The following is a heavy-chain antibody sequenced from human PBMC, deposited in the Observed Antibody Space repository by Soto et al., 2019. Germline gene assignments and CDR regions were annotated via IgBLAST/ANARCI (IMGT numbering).Heavy chain of an antibody. J-gene: IGHJ4*02. CDR1: GGTFSSYA. Sequence: ASVKVSCKASGGTFSSYAISWVRQAPGQGLEWMGGIIPIFGTANYAQKFQGRVTITADESTSTAYMELSSLRSEDTAVYYCARGGVDTAMLEEFDYWGQGTLVTVSS. CDR3: ARGGVDTAMLEEFDY. CDR2: IIPIFGTA. V-gene: IGHV1-69*13. D-gene: IGHD5-18*01.